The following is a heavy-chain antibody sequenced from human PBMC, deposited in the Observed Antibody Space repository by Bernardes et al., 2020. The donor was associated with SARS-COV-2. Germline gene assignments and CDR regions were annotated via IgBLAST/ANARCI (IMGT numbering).Heavy chain of an antibody. D-gene: IGHD4-17*01. CDR3: ARGYGGNYYYGMDV. V-gene: IGHV3-30-3*01. CDR2: ISYDGSNK. Sequence: GGPLRPSCASSGFTLSTYAMHWVRQAPGKGLEWVALISYDGSNKYHADSVKGRFTISRDNSKNTLYLQMNSLRAEDTAVYYCARGYGGNYYYGMDVWGQGTTVTVSS. J-gene: IGHJ6*02. CDR1: GFTLSTYA.